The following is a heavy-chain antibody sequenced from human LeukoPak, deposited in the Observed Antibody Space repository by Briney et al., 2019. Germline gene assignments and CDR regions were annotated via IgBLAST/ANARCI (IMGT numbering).Heavy chain of an antibody. CDR2: INHSGST. J-gene: IGHJ5*02. Sequence: SETLSLTCAVYGGSFSGYYWSWIRQPPGKGLEWIGEINHSGSTNYNPSLKSRVTISVDTSKTQFSLKLTSVTAADTAVYYCARSGLNWFDPWGQGTLVTVSS. CDR3: ARSGLNWFDP. CDR1: GGSFSGYY. V-gene: IGHV4-34*01. D-gene: IGHD3-22*01.